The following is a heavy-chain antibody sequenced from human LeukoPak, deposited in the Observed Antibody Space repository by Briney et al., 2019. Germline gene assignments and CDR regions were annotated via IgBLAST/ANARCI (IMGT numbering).Heavy chain of an antibody. CDR1: GGFISSGGYY. V-gene: IGHV4-31*03. D-gene: IGHD3-10*01. J-gene: IGHJ5*02. CDR2: IYYSGST. CDR3: ARVRYYGSGSYYKGWFDP. Sequence: SQTLSLTCTVSGGFISSGGYYWTWIRQPSGKGLECIGYIYYSGSTYYNPSLKSRISMSLDTSKNQFSLKLSSVTAADTAVYYCARVRYYGSGSYYKGWFDPWGQGTLVTVSS.